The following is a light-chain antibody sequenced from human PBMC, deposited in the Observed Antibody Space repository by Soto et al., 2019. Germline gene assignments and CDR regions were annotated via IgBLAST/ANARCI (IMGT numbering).Light chain of an antibody. CDR1: SSDVGGYNY. J-gene: IGLJ2*01. CDR3: SSYAGSSTFVV. CDR2: EVS. Sequence: QSALTQPASVSGSPGQSITISCTGTSSDVGGYNYVSWYQQHPGKAPKLMIYEVSKRPSGVSNRFSGSKSGNTASLTISGLQAEDEADYYCSSYAGSSTFVVFGGGTKLTVL. V-gene: IGLV2-23*02.